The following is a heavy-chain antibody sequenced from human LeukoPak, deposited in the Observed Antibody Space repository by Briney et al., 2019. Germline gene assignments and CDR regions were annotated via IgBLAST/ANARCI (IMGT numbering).Heavy chain of an antibody. CDR3: AREKISNYYYYYMDV. V-gene: IGHV1-8*03. CDR2: MNPNSGNT. Sequence: ASVKVSCKASGYTFTGYYMHWVRQAPGQGLEWMGWMNPNSGNTGYAQKFQGRVTITRNTSISTAYMELSSLRSEDTAVYYCAREKISNYYYYYMDVWGKGTTVTVSS. CDR1: GYTFTGYY. D-gene: IGHD4-11*01. J-gene: IGHJ6*03.